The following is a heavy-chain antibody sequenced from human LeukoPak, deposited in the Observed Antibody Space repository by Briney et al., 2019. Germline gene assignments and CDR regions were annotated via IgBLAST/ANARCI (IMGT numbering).Heavy chain of an antibody. V-gene: IGHV3-74*03. J-gene: IGHJ4*02. D-gene: IGHD1-14*01. Sequence: GGSLRLPCAASEFTFSTFWMHWVRQAPGKGLVWVSGINGDGSRTEYADSVKGRFTISRDNAKNTLYLQMNSLRGEDTAVYYCAREFATGDWGQGTLVTVSS. CDR2: INGDGSRT. CDR3: AREFATGD. CDR1: EFTFSTFW.